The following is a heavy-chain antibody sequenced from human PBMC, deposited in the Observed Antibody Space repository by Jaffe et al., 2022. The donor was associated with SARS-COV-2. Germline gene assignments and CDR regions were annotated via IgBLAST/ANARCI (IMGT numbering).Heavy chain of an antibody. Sequence: EVQLVESGGGLVQPGRSLRLSCAASGFTFDDYAMHWVRQAPGKGLEWVSGISWNSGSIGYADSVKGRFTISRDNAKNSLYLQMNSLRAEDTALYYCAKDMGGSSCLDYWGQGTLVTVSS. CDR1: GFTFDDYA. J-gene: IGHJ4*02. CDR3: AKDMGGSSCLDY. V-gene: IGHV3-9*01. D-gene: IGHD6-13*01. CDR2: ISWNSGSI.